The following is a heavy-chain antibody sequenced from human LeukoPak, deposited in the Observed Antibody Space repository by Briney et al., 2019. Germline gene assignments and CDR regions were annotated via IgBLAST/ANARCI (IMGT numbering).Heavy chain of an antibody. J-gene: IGHJ4*02. D-gene: IGHD3-10*01. CDR3: VRSNSGYDYRSAFDL. CDR1: GYSFTSYW. V-gene: IGHV5-51*01. Sequence: GESLKISCQASGYSFTSYWIGWMRQIPGKGLEWMGVIFPGDSDTTYSPSFQGQVIISVDKSISTAYLQWRTLKTSDTAIYYCVRSNSGYDYRSAFDLWGQGSLVTVSS. CDR2: IFPGDSDT.